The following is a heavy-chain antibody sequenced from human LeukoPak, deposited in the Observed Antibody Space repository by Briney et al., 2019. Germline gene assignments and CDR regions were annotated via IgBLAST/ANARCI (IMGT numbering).Heavy chain of an antibody. V-gene: IGHV3-23*01. D-gene: IGHD3-9*01. CDR1: GVSPSSDA. Sequence: GGSLRHSRVPSGVSPSSDAMCGVRPAPPRGGECVSAISGRVGITYYAHSPKGRFTISRDKSKNTLYLQKNSMRTEDTAIYYCAKESGLRYFDWFSYYYYGIDIWGQGTTVTVSS. CDR2: ISGRVGIT. J-gene: IGHJ6*02. CDR3: AKESGLRYFDWFSYYYYGIDI.